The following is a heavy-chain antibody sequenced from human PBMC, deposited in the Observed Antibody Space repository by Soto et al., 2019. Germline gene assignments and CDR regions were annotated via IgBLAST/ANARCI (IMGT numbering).Heavy chain of an antibody. Sequence: PSETLTLTCAVYGGSFSRYYWSWIRQPPGKGLEWIGEINHSGSTNYNPSLKSRVTISVDTSKNQFSLKLSSVTAADTAVYYCARECSSWYFRGTDHWCQGTLVTFS. J-gene: IGHJ4*02. V-gene: IGHV4-34*01. CDR2: INHSGST. CDR1: GGSFSRYY. CDR3: ARECSSWYFRGTDH. D-gene: IGHD6-13*01.